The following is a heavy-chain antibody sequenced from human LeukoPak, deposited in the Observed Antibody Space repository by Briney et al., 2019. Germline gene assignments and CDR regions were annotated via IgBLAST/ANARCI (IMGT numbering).Heavy chain of an antibody. CDR1: RFTFSNAW. J-gene: IGHJ6*03. V-gene: IGHV3-15*01. CDR3: TRGRYTDDWDYYYYMDV. D-gene: IGHD3-9*01. CDR2: IKSKTNGGTT. Sequence: PGGSLRLSCAASRFTFSNAWMTWVRQAPGKGLEWVGRIKSKTNGGTTDYAAPVKGRFIISRDDSKNTLYLQMNTLKTEDTAVYYCTRGRYTDDWDYYYYMDVWGKGTTVTISS.